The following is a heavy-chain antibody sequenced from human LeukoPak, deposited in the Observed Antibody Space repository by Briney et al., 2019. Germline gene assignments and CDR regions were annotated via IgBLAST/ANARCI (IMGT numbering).Heavy chain of an antibody. J-gene: IGHJ5*02. CDR1: GGSISSYY. D-gene: IGHD3-10*01. CDR3: ARRKPITMVRGNNWFDP. Sequence: SETLSLTCTVSGGSISSYYWSWIRQPAGKGLEWIGRIYISGSGSTNYNPSLKSRVTISVDTSKNQFSLKLSSVTAADTAVYYCARRKPITMVRGNNWFDPWGQGTLVTVSS. V-gene: IGHV4-4*07. CDR2: IYISGSGST.